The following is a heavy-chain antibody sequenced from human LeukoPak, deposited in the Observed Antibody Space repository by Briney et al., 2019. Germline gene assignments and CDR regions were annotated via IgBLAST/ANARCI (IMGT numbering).Heavy chain of an antibody. V-gene: IGHV4-34*01. CDR1: GLTFSSYW. CDR2: INHSGST. CDR3: ARGRSSGSSWYSSGYYYYGMDV. Sequence: GSLRLSCAASGLTFSSYWMSWIRQPPGKGLEWIGEINHSGSTNYNPSLKSRVTISVDTSKNQFSLKLSSVTAADTAVYYCARGRSSGSSWYSSGYYYYGMDVWGQGTTVTVSS. D-gene: IGHD6-13*01. J-gene: IGHJ6*02.